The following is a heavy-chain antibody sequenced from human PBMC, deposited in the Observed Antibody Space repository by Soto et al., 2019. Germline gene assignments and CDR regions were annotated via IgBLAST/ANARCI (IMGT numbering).Heavy chain of an antibody. CDR1: GGTLSDHG. Sequence: QVQLEQSGAEVKKPGSSVKVACKASGGTLSDHGVSWLRQAPGQGLEGVGGTIPVFDTAKYEQKLQGRVTIAANNSTNIAYVEWSSLRSEDTAFYDYARGVYGSGNYYPGPSAFDIWGQGTMVIVSS. V-gene: IGHV1-69*06. J-gene: IGHJ3*02. CDR3: ARGVYGSGNYYPGPSAFDI. CDR2: TIPVFDTA. D-gene: IGHD3-10*01.